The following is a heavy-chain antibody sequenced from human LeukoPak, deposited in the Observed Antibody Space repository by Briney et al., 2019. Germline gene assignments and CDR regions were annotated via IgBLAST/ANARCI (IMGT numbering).Heavy chain of an antibody. V-gene: IGHV3-23*01. Sequence: GGTLRLSCAASGFTFSDYALSWVRQAPGKGLEWVSAITGSTYTTYYADSVKGRFTISRDNSKNTLYLQMNSLRAEDTAIYYCAKPYSGYDYPFDYWGQGTLVTVSS. D-gene: IGHD5-12*01. J-gene: IGHJ4*02. CDR2: ITGSTYTT. CDR3: AKPYSGYDYPFDY. CDR1: GFTFSDYA.